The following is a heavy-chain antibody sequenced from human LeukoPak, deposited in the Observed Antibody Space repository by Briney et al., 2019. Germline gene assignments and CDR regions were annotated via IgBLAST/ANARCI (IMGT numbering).Heavy chain of an antibody. J-gene: IGHJ4*02. Sequence: ASVKVSCKASGYNFTSYGISWVRQAPGQGLEWMGWISAYNGHTNYGQKFQDRIAMTADTSTTTAFMELRSLRSDDTAMYFCARDFPRPEWLQEYYFDSWGQGTLVTVSS. CDR2: ISAYNGHT. CDR1: GYNFTSYG. V-gene: IGHV1-18*01. D-gene: IGHD5-12*01. CDR3: ARDFPRPEWLQEYYFDS.